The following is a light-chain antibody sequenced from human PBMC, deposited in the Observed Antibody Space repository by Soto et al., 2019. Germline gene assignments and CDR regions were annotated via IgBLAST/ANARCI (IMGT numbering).Light chain of an antibody. J-gene: IGLJ1*01. CDR1: SSDVGGYNY. V-gene: IGLV2-8*01. CDR2: EVS. Sequence: QSALPQPPSASGSPGQSVTISCTGTSSDVGGYNYVSWYQQHPGKAPKLMIYEVSKRPSGVPDRFSGSKSGNTASLTVSGLQAEDEADYYCSSYAGSNNFVVGTGTKV. CDR3: SSYAGSNNFV.